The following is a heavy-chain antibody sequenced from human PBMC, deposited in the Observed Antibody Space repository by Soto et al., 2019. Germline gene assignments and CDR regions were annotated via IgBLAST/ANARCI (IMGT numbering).Heavy chain of an antibody. D-gene: IGHD2-15*01. V-gene: IGHV3-48*02. CDR3: DSLIGVVSRGAYSFDS. J-gene: IGHJ4*02. CDR1: AFTFSSYN. Sequence: PGESLKISCAASAFTFSSYNMNLVRQAPGKGLEWVSYISSSSSTIYYADSVKGRFTISRDNAKNSLYLQMNSLRDEDTAVYYCDSLIGVVSRGAYSFDSWGQGTLVTVSS. CDR2: ISSSSSTI.